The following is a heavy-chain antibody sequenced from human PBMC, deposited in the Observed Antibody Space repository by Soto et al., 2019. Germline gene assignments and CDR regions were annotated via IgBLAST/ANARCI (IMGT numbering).Heavy chain of an antibody. V-gene: IGHV1-69*01. Sequence: QVQLVQSGAEVKKPGSSVKVSCKASGGTFSSYAISWVRQAPGRGLEWMGGIIPIFGTANYAQKFQGRVTITADESTSTAYMELSSLRSEDTAVYYCASSTLGYCTNGVCYAPFDYWGQGTLVTVSS. CDR1: GGTFSSYA. D-gene: IGHD2-8*01. CDR2: IIPIFGTA. CDR3: ASSTLGYCTNGVCYAPFDY. J-gene: IGHJ4*02.